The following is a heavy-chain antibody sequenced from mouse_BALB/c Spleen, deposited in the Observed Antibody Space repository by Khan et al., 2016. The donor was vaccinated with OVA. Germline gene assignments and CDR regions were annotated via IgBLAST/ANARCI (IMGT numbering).Heavy chain of an antibody. V-gene: IGHV9-3-1*01. D-gene: IGHD2-10*01. Sequence: QIQLVQSEPELKKPGETVKISCKASGYTFTNYGMNWVKQSPGKALKWMGWINTYTGEPTYADDFKGRFASSLETSASTAYLQINNLKNEETATYCCARPPYFSYALDYWGQGTSVTVSS. CDR1: GYTFTNYG. CDR2: INTYTGEP. J-gene: IGHJ4*01. CDR3: ARPPYFSYALDY.